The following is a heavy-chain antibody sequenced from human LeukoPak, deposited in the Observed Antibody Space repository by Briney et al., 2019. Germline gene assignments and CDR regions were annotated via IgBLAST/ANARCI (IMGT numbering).Heavy chain of an antibody. CDR2: IYHSGST. Sequence: SETLSLTCAVSGYSISSGYYWGWIRQPPGKGLEGIGSIYHSGSTYYNPSLKSRDTISVDTSTNQFSLKLSSVTAADTAVYYCARQVVEMATISAFDIWGQGTMVTVSS. V-gene: IGHV4-38-2*01. D-gene: IGHD5-24*01. J-gene: IGHJ3*02. CDR1: GYSISSGYY. CDR3: ARQVVEMATISAFDI.